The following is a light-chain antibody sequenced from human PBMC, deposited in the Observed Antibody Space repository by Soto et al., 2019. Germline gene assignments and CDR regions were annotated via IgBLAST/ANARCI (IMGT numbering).Light chain of an antibody. CDR1: QSINAH. CDR2: GAS. CDR3: QQYNTWLWT. V-gene: IGKV3-15*01. Sequence: EVVMTQSPATLSVSPGERVTLSCRASQSINAHLAWYQQKPGQAPRLLIHGASTRATGIPARFSGSGFGTEFIRTISSLQSEDVAVYYGQQYNTWLWTFGQGTKVEIQ. J-gene: IGKJ1*01.